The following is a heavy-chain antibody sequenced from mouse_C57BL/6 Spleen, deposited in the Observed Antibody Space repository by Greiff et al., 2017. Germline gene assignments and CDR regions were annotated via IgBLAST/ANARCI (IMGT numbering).Heavy chain of an antibody. Sequence: QVQLQESGPGLVQPSQSLSITCTASGFSLTSYGVHWVRQSPGKGLEWLGVIWSGGSTDYTADFMSRLGLTKDNSKSHVFFKMNSLQADDTAIYYYSKNSDYYGRGYFDYWGQGTTLTVSS. D-gene: IGHD1-1*01. CDR3: SKNSDYYGRGYFDY. CDR2: IWSGGST. CDR1: GFSLTSYG. J-gene: IGHJ2*01. V-gene: IGHV2-5*01.